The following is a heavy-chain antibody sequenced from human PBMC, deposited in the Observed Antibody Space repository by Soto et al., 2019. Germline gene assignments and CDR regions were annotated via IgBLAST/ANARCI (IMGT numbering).Heavy chain of an antibody. D-gene: IGHD6-19*01. CDR1: GDSITTNNW. Sequence: QVQLQESGPGLVRPSGTLSLTSAVSGDSITTNNWWSWVRQPPGKGLEWIGEIYHNGNTNYNPSRKSRVTMSVDTSKNQFALKLTSVTAADTAIYYCARDAAVPGETDRFDYWGQGTLVTVSS. V-gene: IGHV4-4*02. J-gene: IGHJ4*02. CDR2: IYHNGNT. CDR3: ARDAAVPGETDRFDY.